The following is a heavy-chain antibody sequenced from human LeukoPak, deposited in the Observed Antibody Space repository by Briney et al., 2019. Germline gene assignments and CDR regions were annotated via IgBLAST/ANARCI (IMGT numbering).Heavy chain of an antibody. CDR2: IYSGGST. CDR3: ARVRLDRSERNLDAFEN. CDR1: GFTVSSNY. D-gene: IGHD1-14*01. V-gene: IGHV3-53*01. J-gene: IGHJ3*02. Sequence: PGGSLSLSFAASGFTVSSNYMSWVRQAPGKGLEWVSNIYSGGSTYYADSVKGRFTISRDNSKNTVYLQMNSLRAGDTAVYFCARVRLDRSERNLDAFENWGQGTMVTVSS.